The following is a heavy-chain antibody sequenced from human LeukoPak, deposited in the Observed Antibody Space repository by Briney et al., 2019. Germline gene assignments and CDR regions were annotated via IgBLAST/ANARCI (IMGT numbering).Heavy chain of an antibody. Sequence: SETLSLTCAVYGGSFSGYYWSWIRQHPGKGLEWIGYIYYSGSTYYNPSLKSRVTISVDTSKNQFSLKLSSVTAADTAVYYCARDGDGDHVGGMDVWGQGTTVTVSS. V-gene: IGHV4-31*11. CDR1: GGSFSGYY. J-gene: IGHJ6*02. D-gene: IGHD4-17*01. CDR2: IYYSGST. CDR3: ARDGDGDHVGGMDV.